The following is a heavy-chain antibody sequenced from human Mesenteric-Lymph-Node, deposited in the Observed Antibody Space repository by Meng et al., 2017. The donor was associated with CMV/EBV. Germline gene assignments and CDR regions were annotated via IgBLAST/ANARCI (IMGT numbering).Heavy chain of an antibody. V-gene: IGHV3-23*01. CDR1: GFTFSSYA. J-gene: IGHJ5*02. D-gene: IGHD3-3*02. Sequence: GESLKISCAASGFTFSSYAMSWVRQVPGKGLEWVSGISGTGGSTNYADSVKGRFTIPRDNSKNTLYLQMNSLRVEDTAVYYCAKGIFGVVIATGAFDPWGQGTLVTV. CDR2: ISGTGGST. CDR3: AKGIFGVVIATGAFDP.